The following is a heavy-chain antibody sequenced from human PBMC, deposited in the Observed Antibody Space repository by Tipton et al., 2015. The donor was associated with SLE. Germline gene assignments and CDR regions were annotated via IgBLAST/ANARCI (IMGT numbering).Heavy chain of an antibody. CDR1: GFTFSSYW. D-gene: IGHD6-13*01. CDR3: ARDDYSSSSGYFDY. V-gene: IGHV3-7*01. Sequence: QLVQSGGGLVQPGGSLRLSCAASGFTFSSYWMSWVRQAPGKGLEWVANIKQDGSENYYVDSVKGRFTISRDNAKNSLYLQMNRLRAEDTAVYYCARDDYSSSSGYFDYWGQGTLVTVSS. CDR2: IKQDGSEN. J-gene: IGHJ4*02.